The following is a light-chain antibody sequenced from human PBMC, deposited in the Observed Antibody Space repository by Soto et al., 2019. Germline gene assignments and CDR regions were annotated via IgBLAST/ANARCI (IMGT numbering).Light chain of an antibody. J-gene: IGKJ2*01. CDR3: RQHNTYPYT. V-gene: IGKV1-17*01. CDR1: QGIRKD. Sequence: DIQMTQSPSSLPASVGDRVTIICRASQGIRKDLGWYQQKPGKAPKRLIYAASSLDGGVPSRFSGSGSGTEFTLTISSLQPEDVATYYCRQHNTYPYTFGQGTKLEIK. CDR2: AAS.